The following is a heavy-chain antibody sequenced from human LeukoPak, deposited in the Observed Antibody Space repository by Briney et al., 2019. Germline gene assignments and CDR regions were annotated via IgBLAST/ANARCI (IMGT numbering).Heavy chain of an antibody. D-gene: IGHD6-13*01. CDR3: ARESRHSSSWYTPDY. V-gene: IGHV3-30-3*01. J-gene: IGHJ4*02. CDR1: GFSFSNYS. Sequence: GGSLRLSCAASGFSFSNYSMHWVRQTPGKGLEWVAVISYDGSNKYYADSVKGRFTISRDSSKNTLYLQMNSLRAEDTAVYYCARESRHSSSWYTPDYWGQGTLVTVSS. CDR2: ISYDGSNK.